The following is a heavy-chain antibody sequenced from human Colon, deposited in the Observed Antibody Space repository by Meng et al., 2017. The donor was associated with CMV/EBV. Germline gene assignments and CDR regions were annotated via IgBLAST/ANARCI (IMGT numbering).Heavy chain of an antibody. D-gene: IGHD1-26*01. V-gene: IGHV1-2*02. CDR1: GYTFTGYY. J-gene: IGHJ5*02. Sequence: ASVKVSCKASGYTFTGYYMHWVRQAPGQGVEWMGWINPNSGGTNYAQKFQGRVTMTRDTSISTAYMELSRLRSDDTAVYYCARGGSGSYYVYWFDPWGQGTLVTVSS. CDR2: INPNSGGT. CDR3: ARGGSGSYYVYWFDP.